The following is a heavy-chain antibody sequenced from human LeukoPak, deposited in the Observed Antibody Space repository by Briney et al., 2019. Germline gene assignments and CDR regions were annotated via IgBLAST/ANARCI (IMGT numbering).Heavy chain of an antibody. CDR2: IYPGDSDS. CDR1: GYTYTNYW. CDR3: ARHGGRIGAPLDY. D-gene: IGHD1-26*01. Sequence: GESLAISCQGSGYTYTNYWIAWVRQLPGKGLEWMGVIYPGDSDSRYSPSFQGQVSISVDKSITTAYLHWSSLKASDIAMYYCARHGGRIGAPLDYWGQGTLVTVSS. J-gene: IGHJ4*02. V-gene: IGHV5-51*01.